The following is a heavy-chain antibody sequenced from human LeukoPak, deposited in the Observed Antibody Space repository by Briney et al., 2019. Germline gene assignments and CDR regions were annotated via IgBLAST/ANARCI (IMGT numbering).Heavy chain of an antibody. Sequence: PGGSLTLSCAASGFTHSTYGRHWVRQAPHKGVEWGADIWYDGRNKFYRDSGKRRFTISRDKSNNTLYLQMKSLRAEDTAVYYCAKEIEEGIIVVAGTLDVWGKRTTLSVSS. J-gene: IGHJ6*04. CDR1: GFTHSTYG. V-gene: IGHV3-33*03. D-gene: IGHD6-19*01. CDR3: AKEIEEGIIVVAGTLDV. CDR2: IWYDGRNK.